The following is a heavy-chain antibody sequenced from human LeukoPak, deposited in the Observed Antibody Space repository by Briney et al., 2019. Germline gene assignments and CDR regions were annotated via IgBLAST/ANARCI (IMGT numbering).Heavy chain of an antibody. D-gene: IGHD4-17*01. V-gene: IGHV4-39*01. CDR3: ATPAGPFGDYDY. CDR1: GGSISSTSYY. Sequence: SETLSLTCTVSGGSISSTSYYWGWIRQPPGKALEWIGSIYYSGTTYYKPSLKSRLTISVDTSKNQFSLKLTSVTAADTAVYYCATPAGPFGDYDYWGQGTLVTVSS. J-gene: IGHJ4*02. CDR2: IYYSGTT.